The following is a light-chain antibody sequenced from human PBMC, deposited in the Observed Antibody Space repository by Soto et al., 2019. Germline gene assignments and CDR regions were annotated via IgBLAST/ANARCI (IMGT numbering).Light chain of an antibody. CDR2: SNN. V-gene: IGLV1-44*01. J-gene: IGLJ1*01. CDR3: AAWDDSLNGYV. Sequence: SVLTQPPSASGSPGQRVTISCSGSSSNIGSNTVNWYQQLPGTAPKLLIYSNNQRPSGVPDRFSGSKSGTSASLDISGLQSEDEADYYCAAWDDSLNGYVFGTGTKVTVL. CDR1: SSNIGSNT.